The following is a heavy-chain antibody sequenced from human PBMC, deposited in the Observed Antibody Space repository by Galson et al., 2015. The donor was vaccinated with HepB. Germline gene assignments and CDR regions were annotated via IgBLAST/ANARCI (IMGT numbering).Heavy chain of an antibody. D-gene: IGHD4-23*01. CDR3: AKVSGNYYFDY. J-gene: IGHJ4*02. CDR1: GFTFGDYA. Sequence: SLRLSCAASGFTFGDYAMSWVRQAPGKGLEWVSAISGSGGSTYYADSVKGRFTISRDNSKNTLYLQMNSLRAEDTAVYYCAKVSGNYYFDYWGQGTLVTVSS. V-gene: IGHV3-23*01. CDR2: ISGSGGST.